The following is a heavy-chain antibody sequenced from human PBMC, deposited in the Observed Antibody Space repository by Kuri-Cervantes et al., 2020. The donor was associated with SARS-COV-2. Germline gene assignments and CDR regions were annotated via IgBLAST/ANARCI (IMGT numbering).Heavy chain of an antibody. D-gene: IGHD6-19*01. CDR3: ARGGSAWYIDY. CDR2: INQSGNT. V-gene: IGHV4-34*01. CDR1: GGSVSSGYY. Sequence: SETLSLTCTVSGGSVSSGYYWGWIRQTPGKGLEWIGEINQSGNTHYNPSLESRATISVGTSKNQFYLKLSPMTAADTAVYYCARGGSAWYIDYWGQGTLVTVSS. J-gene: IGHJ4*02.